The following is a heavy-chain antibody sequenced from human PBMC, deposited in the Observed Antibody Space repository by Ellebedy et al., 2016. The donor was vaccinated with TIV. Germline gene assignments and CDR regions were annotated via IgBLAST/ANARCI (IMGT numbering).Heavy chain of an antibody. CDR3: ARGEKVYSSGWLNY. CDR1: GYTFTTYY. V-gene: IGHV1-69*13. D-gene: IGHD6-19*01. J-gene: IGHJ4*02. CDR2: IIPFFGTA. Sequence: AASVKVSCKASGYTFTTYYMHWVRQAPGQGLEWMGGIIPFFGTANYAQKFQGRVTITADESTSTAYMELSSLRSEDTAVYYCARGEKVYSSGWLNYWGQGTLVIVSS.